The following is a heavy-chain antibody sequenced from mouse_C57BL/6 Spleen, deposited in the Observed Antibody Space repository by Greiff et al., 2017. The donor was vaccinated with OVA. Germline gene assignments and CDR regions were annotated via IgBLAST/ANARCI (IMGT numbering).Heavy chain of an antibody. CDR1: GYTFTSYW. D-gene: IGHD2-5*01. Sequence: QVQLQQPGAELVKPGASVKMSCKASGYTFTSYWITWVKQRPGQGLEWIGDIYPGSGSTNYNEKFKSKATLTVDTSSSTAYMQLSSLTSEDSAVYYCARDSSYYSNPYAMDYWGQGTSVTVSS. CDR3: ARDSSYYSNPYAMDY. CDR2: IYPGSGST. J-gene: IGHJ4*01. V-gene: IGHV1-55*01.